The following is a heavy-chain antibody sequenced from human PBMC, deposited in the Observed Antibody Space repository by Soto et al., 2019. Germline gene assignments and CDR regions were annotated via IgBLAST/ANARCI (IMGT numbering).Heavy chain of an antibody. D-gene: IGHD6-6*01. J-gene: IGHJ6*02. CDR3: AKDSLIAARYYYGMDV. CDR2: ISYDGSNK. CDR1: GFTFSSYG. V-gene: IGHV3-30*18. Sequence: PGGSLRLSCAASGFTFSSYGMHWVRQAPGKGLEWVAVISYDGSNKYYADSVKGRFTISRDNSKSTLYLQMHSLRAEDTAVYYCAKDSLIAARYYYGMDVWGQGTTVTVSS.